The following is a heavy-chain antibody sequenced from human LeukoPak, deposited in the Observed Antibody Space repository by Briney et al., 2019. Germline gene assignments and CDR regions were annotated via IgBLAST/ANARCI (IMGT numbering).Heavy chain of an antibody. Sequence: SETLSLTCTVSGGSISNYYWSWIRKPARTGLEWIGRIYSSGSTNYNPSLKSRVTISVDTSKNQFSLKLSSVTAADTAMYYCARRHGAAAGDAFDIWGQGTMVTVSS. V-gene: IGHV4-4*07. CDR2: IYSSGST. CDR1: GGSISNYY. CDR3: ARRHGAAAGDAFDI. J-gene: IGHJ3*02. D-gene: IGHD6-13*01.